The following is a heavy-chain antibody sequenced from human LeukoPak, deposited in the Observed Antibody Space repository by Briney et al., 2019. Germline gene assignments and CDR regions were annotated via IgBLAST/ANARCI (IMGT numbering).Heavy chain of an antibody. D-gene: IGHD3-10*01. Sequence: SETLSLTCAVYGGSFSGYYWSWIRQPPGKGLEWIGEINHSGSTNYNPSLKSRVTISVDTSKNQFSLKLGSVTAADTAVYYCARVPLRRYARGWGYYFDYWGQGTLVTVSS. CDR2: INHSGST. CDR1: GGSFSGYY. V-gene: IGHV4-34*01. J-gene: IGHJ4*02. CDR3: ARVPLRRYARGWGYYFDY.